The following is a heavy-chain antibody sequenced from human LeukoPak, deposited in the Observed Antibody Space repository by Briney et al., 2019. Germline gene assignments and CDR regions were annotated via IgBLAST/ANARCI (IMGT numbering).Heavy chain of an antibody. V-gene: IGHV1-2*02. CDR1: GYTFTSYD. D-gene: IGHD3-9*01. J-gene: IGHJ4*02. Sequence: ASVKVSCKASGYTFTSYDINWVRQAPGQGLEWMGWINPNSGGTNYAQKFQGRVTMTRDTSISTAYMGLSRLRSDDTAVYYCARSDYDILTGYYIDYWGQGTLVTVSS. CDR2: INPNSGGT. CDR3: ARSDYDILTGYYIDY.